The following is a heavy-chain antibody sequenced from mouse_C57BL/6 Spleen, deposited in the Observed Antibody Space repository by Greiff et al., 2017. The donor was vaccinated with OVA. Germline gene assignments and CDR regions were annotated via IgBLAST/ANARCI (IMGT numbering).Heavy chain of an antibody. CDR1: GYTFTSYW. J-gene: IGHJ4*01. Sequence: QVQLQQPGAELVRPGTSVKLSCKASGYTFTSYWMHWVKQRPGQGLEWIGVIDPSDSYTNYNQKFKGKATLTVDTSSSTAYMQLSSLTSEDSAVYYGAIGAGSSSGYAMDYWGQGTSVTVSS. V-gene: IGHV1-59*01. CDR3: AIGAGSSSGYAMDY. D-gene: IGHD1-1*01. CDR2: IDPSDSYT.